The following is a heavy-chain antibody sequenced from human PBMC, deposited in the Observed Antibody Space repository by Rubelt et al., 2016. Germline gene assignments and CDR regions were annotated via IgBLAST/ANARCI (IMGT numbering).Heavy chain of an antibody. V-gene: IGHV1-18*01. Sequence: LVQSGGEVKKPGASVKVSCKASGYTLTTYGISWVRQAPGQGLEWMGWITPYNGNTNYEQRLQGRDTMTTETPRGTVYMGLGSLGSDDTAVYYCATEMGAMGGTSWSWGQGTLVTVSS. CDR3: ATEMGAMGGTSWS. CDR1: GYTLTTYG. D-gene: IGHD5-24*01. J-gene: IGHJ5*02. CDR2: ITPYNGNT.